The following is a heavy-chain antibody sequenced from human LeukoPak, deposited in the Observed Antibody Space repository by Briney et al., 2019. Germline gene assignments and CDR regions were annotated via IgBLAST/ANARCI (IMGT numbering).Heavy chain of an antibody. J-gene: IGHJ4*02. CDR3: AKVSSTSAFDY. CDR2: ISGSGGTT. CDR1: GFSFRSYA. D-gene: IGHD2-2*01. Sequence: PGGSLRLSCAASGFSFRSYAMSWVRQAPGMGLEWVSAISGSGGTTDYADSVKGRFTISRDNSKNTLYLQMNSLRAEDTAVYYCAKVSSTSAFDYWGQGTLVTVSS. V-gene: IGHV3-23*01.